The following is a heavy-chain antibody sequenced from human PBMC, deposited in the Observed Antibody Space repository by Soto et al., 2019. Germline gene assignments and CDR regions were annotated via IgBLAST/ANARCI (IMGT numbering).Heavy chain of an antibody. D-gene: IGHD1-26*01. Sequence: HPGGSLRLSCGASGFTFSRYWMGWVRQAPGKGLEWLANIKQDGREKGRFTISRDDSKNTLYLQMNSLKTEDTAVYYCSTRGGSNRPAREYSYSGMDVWGQGTTVTVSS. J-gene: IGHJ6*02. CDR2: IKQDGREK. CDR3: STRGGSNRPAREYSYSGMDV. CDR1: GFTFSRYW. V-gene: IGHV3-7*03.